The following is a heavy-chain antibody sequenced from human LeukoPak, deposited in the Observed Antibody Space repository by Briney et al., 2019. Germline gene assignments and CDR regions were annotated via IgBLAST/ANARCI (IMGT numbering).Heavy chain of an antibody. V-gene: IGHV3-23*01. CDR1: GFTFSSYA. J-gene: IGHJ6*02. D-gene: IGHD1-26*01. CDR3: AREQNARAGRYGMEV. Sequence: GGSLRLSCAASGFTFSSYAMSWVRQAPGKGLEWVSAISGSGGSTYYADSVKGRFTISRDNYKNPLYLQMNSLRAEDTAVYFCAREQNARAGRYGMEVWGQGTPFTVSS. CDR2: ISGSGGST.